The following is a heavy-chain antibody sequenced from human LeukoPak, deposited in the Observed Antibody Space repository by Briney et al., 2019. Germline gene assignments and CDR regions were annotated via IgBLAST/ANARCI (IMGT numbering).Heavy chain of an antibody. CDR3: AKDVLRYFDWSSSADYFDY. D-gene: IGHD3-9*01. Sequence: GGSLRLSCAASGFTFSSYAMSWVRQAPGKGLEWVSATSGSGGSTYYADSVKGRFTISGDNSKNTLYLQMNSLRAEDTAVYYCAKDVLRYFDWSSSADYFDYWGQGTLVTVSS. CDR1: GFTFSSYA. CDR2: TSGSGGST. V-gene: IGHV3-23*01. J-gene: IGHJ4*02.